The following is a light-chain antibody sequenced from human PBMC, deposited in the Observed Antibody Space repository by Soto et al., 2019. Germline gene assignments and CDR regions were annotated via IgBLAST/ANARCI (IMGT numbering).Light chain of an antibody. CDR3: SSYTSSSTLEV. CDR2: EVS. CDR1: SSDVGGYNY. J-gene: IGLJ1*01. Sequence: QSALTQPASVSGSPGQSIPISCTGTSSDVGGYNYASWYQQHPGKAPKLMIYEVSNRPSGVSNRFSGSKSGNAAPLTISGLQAEDEADYYCSSYTSSSTLEVFGTGTKVTVL. V-gene: IGLV2-14*01.